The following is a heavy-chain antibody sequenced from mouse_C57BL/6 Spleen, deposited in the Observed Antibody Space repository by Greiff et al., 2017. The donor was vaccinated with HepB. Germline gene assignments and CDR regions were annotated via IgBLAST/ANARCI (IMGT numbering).Heavy chain of an antibody. CDR1: GYAFSSYW. D-gene: IGHD2-5*01. Sequence: VQGVESGAELVKPGASVKISCKASGYAFSSYWMNWVKQRPGKGLEWIGQIYPGDGDTNYNGKFKGKATLTADKSSSTAYMQLSSLTSEDSAVYFCAYYSNWYFDVWGTGTTVTVSS. CDR3: AYYSNWYFDV. J-gene: IGHJ1*03. V-gene: IGHV1-80*01. CDR2: IYPGDGDT.